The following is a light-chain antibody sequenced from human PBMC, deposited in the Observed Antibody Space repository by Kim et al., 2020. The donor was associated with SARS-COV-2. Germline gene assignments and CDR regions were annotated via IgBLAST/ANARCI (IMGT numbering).Light chain of an antibody. CDR1: SGGIASNY. J-gene: IGLJ3*02. CDR3: QSYDRTNVV. Sequence: GQTVPISCTRSSGGIASNYVQWYQQRPGSAPTIVIYEDNERPSGVPDRFSGSIDSSSDSASLTISGLKTEDEADYYCQSYDRTNVVFGGGTQLTVL. CDR2: EDN. V-gene: IGLV6-57*03.